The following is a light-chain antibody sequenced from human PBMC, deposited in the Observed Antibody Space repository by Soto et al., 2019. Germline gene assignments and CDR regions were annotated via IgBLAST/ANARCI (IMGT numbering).Light chain of an antibody. Sequence: QSALTQPASVSGSPGQSITVSCAGTSSDVGGYNLVSWYQQHPGKAPKLIIYEGTERPSGISPRFSGSKSGNTASLTVSGLQAEDEADYYCSSFAGTNSFVFGTGTKLTVL. CDR3: SSFAGTNSFV. CDR2: EGT. CDR1: SSDVGGYNL. V-gene: IGLV2-14*02. J-gene: IGLJ1*01.